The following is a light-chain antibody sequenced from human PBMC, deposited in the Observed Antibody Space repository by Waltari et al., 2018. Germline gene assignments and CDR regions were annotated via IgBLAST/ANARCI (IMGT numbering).Light chain of an antibody. Sequence: DIQMTQSPSSLSASVGDRVTVTCRANQTFENFLNWYQQKPGKAPNLLIYTASTLQSGVPSRFSGSGSGTEFTLTITSLQPEDFATYYCQQSYTKWYTFGQGTKLQMK. CDR3: QQSYTKWYT. J-gene: IGKJ2*01. CDR1: QTFENF. CDR2: TAS. V-gene: IGKV1-39*01.